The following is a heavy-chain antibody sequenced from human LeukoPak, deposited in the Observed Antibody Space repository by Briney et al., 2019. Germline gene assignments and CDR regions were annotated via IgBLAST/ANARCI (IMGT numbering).Heavy chain of an antibody. J-gene: IGHJ4*02. D-gene: IGHD1-26*01. V-gene: IGHV3-33*01. CDR2: IWYDGSNK. CDR1: GFTFSSYG. Sequence: QPGGSLRLPCAASGFTFSSYGMHWVRQAPGKGLEWVAVIWYDGSNKYYADSVKGRFTISRDNSKNTLYLQMNSLRAEDTAVYYCARDGASESGSYYVFDYWGQGTLVTVSS. CDR3: ARDGASESGSYYVFDY.